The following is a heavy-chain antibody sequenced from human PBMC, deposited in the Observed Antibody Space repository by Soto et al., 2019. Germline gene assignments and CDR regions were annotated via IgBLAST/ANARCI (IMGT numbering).Heavy chain of an antibody. D-gene: IGHD3-16*02. CDR2: IRSKANSYAT. CDR1: GFTFSGSA. Sequence: GGSLRPSCAASGFTFSGSAMHWVRKAYGKGLEWVGRIRSKANSYATAYAASVKGRFTISRDDSKNTAYLQMNSLKIEETAVYYGTGTLRLGELSLFYWGQGTLVTVSS. V-gene: IGHV3-73*01. CDR3: TGTLRLGELSLFY. J-gene: IGHJ4*02.